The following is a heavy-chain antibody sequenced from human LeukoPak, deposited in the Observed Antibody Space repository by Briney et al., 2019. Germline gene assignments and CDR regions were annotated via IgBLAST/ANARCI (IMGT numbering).Heavy chain of an antibody. Sequence: PSETLSLTCTVSGGSISSSSYYWGWIRQPPGKGLEWIGSIYYSGSTYYNPSLKSRVTISVDTSKNQFSLKLSSVTAADTAVYYCARYSNLYYFDYWGQGTLVTVSS. V-gene: IGHV4-39*01. CDR1: GGSISSSSYY. CDR2: IYYSGST. CDR3: ARYSNLYYFDY. J-gene: IGHJ4*02. D-gene: IGHD4-11*01.